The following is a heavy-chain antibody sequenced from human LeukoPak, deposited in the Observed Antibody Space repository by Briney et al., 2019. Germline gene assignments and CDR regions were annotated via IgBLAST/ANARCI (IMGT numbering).Heavy chain of an antibody. CDR3: AILSGSYYFDC. CDR2: IRYDESNK. Sequence: PGGSLRLSCAASGFTFSRYGMHWVRQAPGKGLEWVAFIRYDESNKFYADSVKGRFTVSRDNSKNTLYLQMNSLRAEDTAVYYCAILSGSYYFDCWGQGTLVTVSS. J-gene: IGHJ4*02. V-gene: IGHV3-30*02. CDR1: GFTFSRYG. D-gene: IGHD1-26*01.